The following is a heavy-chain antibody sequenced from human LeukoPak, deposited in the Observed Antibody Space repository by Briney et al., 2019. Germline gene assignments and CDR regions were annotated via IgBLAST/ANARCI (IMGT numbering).Heavy chain of an antibody. CDR3: AKDSYGSGSYWGGAFDI. CDR1: GFTFDDYA. J-gene: IGHJ3*02. Sequence: GRSLRLSCAAGGFTFDDYAMHWGRQAPGKGLEWVSGISWGSGSIGYADSVKGRLTISRDNAKNSLYLQINSLRAEDMALYYYAKDSYGSGSYWGGAFDIWGQGTMVTVSS. CDR2: ISWGSGSI. V-gene: IGHV3-9*03. D-gene: IGHD3-10*01.